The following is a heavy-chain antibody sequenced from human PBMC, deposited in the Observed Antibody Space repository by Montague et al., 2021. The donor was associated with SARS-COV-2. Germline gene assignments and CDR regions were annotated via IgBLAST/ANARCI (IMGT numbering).Heavy chain of an antibody. CDR1: GDSITSGSYY. D-gene: IGHD1-26*01. CDR2: SYTSGSX. V-gene: IGHV4-61*02. J-gene: IGHJ4*02. CDR3: AREWGSYSGRFDY. Sequence: TLSLTCTVSGDSITSGSYYWNWVRQPAGKGLEWVGRSYTSGSXXYNPSLKSRLTISVDTSKNQFSLKLSSVTAADTAVYFCAREWGSYSGRFDYWGQGALATVSS.